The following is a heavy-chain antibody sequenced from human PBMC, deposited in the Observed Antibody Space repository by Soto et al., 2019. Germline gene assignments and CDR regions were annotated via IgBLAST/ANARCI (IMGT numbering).Heavy chain of an antibody. V-gene: IGHV4-31*01. J-gene: IGHJ5*02. D-gene: IGHD3-16*01. Sequence: QVQLQESGPGLVKPSQTLSLTCTVSGGSISSGGYYWSWIRQHPGKGLEWIGYTYYSGSTYYNPSLKSQVTISVDTSKSQFSLKLSSVTAADTAVYYCARELRGRNWSDPGGQGTLVTVSS. CDR3: ARELRGRNWSDP. CDR2: TYYSGST. CDR1: GGSISSGGYY.